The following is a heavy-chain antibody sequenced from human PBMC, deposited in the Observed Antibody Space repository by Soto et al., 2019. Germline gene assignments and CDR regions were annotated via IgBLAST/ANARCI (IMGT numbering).Heavy chain of an antibody. CDR3: ARDLTIAAATYGMDV. D-gene: IGHD6-13*01. CDR2: INPSGGST. CDR1: GYTFTSYY. Sequence: QVQLVQSGAEVKKPGASVKVSCKASGYTFTSYYMHWVRQAPGQGLEWMGIINPSGGSTSYAQKFQGRVTMNRDTSTSTVYMELSSLRSEDTAVYYCARDLTIAAATYGMDVWGQGTTVTVSS. V-gene: IGHV1-46*03. J-gene: IGHJ6*02.